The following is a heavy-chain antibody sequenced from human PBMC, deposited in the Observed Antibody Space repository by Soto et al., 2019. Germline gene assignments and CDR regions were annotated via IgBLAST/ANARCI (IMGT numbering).Heavy chain of an antibody. CDR1: GFTFDDFA. J-gene: IGHJ4*02. Sequence: EVQLVESGGGLVQPGRSLRLSCAASGFTFDDFAMHWVQQPPGKVLEWVAGIGWNGDAIGYADSVRGRFTISRDNAKSSLYLQMNSLTAEDTAFYYCAKVGHSGFYQYYFDYRGQGTLVTVSS. CDR3: AKVGHSGFYQYYFDY. D-gene: IGHD6-19*01. V-gene: IGHV3-9*01. CDR2: IGWNGDAI.